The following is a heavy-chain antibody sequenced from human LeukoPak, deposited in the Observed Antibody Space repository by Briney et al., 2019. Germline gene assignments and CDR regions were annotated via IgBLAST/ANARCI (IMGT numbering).Heavy chain of an antibody. CDR3: AKGGKWDVTPFDY. Sequence: GGSLRLSCAASGFTFSSYSMNWVRQAPGKGLEWVSSISSSSSYIYYADSVKGRFTISRDNAKNTLYLQVNSLRAEDTAVYYCAKGGKWDVTPFDYWGQGTLVTVSS. J-gene: IGHJ4*02. D-gene: IGHD1-26*01. V-gene: IGHV3-21*04. CDR1: GFTFSSYS. CDR2: ISSSSSYI.